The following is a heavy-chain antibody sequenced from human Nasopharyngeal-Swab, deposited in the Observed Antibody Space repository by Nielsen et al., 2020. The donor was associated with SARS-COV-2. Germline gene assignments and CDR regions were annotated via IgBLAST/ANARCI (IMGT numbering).Heavy chain of an antibody. CDR3: ARDQTIISNAFDI. J-gene: IGHJ3*02. D-gene: IGHD5-12*01. V-gene: IGHV1-2*02. Sequence: ASVKVSCKASGYTFTGYYMHWVRQAPGPGLEWRGWITPNSGGTNDAQKFQGRVTMTRDTSISTAYMELSRLRSDDTAVYYCARDQTIISNAFDIWGQGSMVTVSS. CDR2: ITPNSGGT. CDR1: GYTFTGYY.